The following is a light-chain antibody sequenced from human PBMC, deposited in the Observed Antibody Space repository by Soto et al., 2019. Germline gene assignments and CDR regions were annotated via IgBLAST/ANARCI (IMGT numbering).Light chain of an antibody. J-gene: IGKJ1*01. CDR3: MQTLQTPPAWT. CDR1: QSLLHSNGYNY. Sequence: DTVMTQAPLSLPVTPGEPASISCRSSQSLLHSNGYNYLDWYLQRPGQSPQLLIYLGSNRASGVPDRFSGSGSGTDFTLKISRVEAEDVGVYYCMQTLQTPPAWTFGQGTKVEIK. V-gene: IGKV2-28*01. CDR2: LGS.